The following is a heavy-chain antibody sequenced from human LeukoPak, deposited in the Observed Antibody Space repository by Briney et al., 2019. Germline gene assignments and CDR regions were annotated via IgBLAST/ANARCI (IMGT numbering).Heavy chain of an antibody. CDR2: LSYDGINK. Sequence: GRSLRLSCAASGFTFSTYAMHWVRQAPGKGLEWVAVLSYDGINKNYADSVKGRFTISRDNSKNTLYLQMNSLRAEDTAVYYCASPYCSSTSCYEVDAFDIWGQGTMVTVSS. D-gene: IGHD2-2*01. CDR1: GFTFSTYA. V-gene: IGHV3-30*03. CDR3: ASPYCSSTSCYEVDAFDI. J-gene: IGHJ3*02.